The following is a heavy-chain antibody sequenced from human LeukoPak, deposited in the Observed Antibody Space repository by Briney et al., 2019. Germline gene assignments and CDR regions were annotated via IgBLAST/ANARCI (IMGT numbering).Heavy chain of an antibody. CDR3: ARASGSGYYDFWSGYYSYFDY. CDR1: HYSFTSYG. J-gene: IGHJ4*02. CDR2: IRAYNGNT. Sequence: ASVKVSCKASHYSFTSYGISWVRQAPGQGLEWMGWIRAYNGNTNYAQKLQGRVTMTTDTSTSTAYMELRSLRSDDTAVYYCARASGSGYYDFWSGYYSYFDYWGQGTLVTVSS. V-gene: IGHV1-18*01. D-gene: IGHD3-3*01.